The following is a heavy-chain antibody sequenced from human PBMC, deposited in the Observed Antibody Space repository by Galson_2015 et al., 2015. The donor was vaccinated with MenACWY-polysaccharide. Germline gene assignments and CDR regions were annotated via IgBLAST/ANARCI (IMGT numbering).Heavy chain of an antibody. CDR2: IYYSGST. V-gene: IGHV4-39*01. D-gene: IGHD1/OR15-1a*01. CDR1: GGSISSSSYY. Sequence: TLSLTCTVSGGSISSSSYYWGWIRQPPGKGLEWIGSIYYSGSTYYNPSLKSRVTISVDTSKNQFSLKLSSVTAADTAVYYCARYPITSNKDWGQGTLVTVSS. J-gene: IGHJ4*02. CDR3: ARYPITSNKD.